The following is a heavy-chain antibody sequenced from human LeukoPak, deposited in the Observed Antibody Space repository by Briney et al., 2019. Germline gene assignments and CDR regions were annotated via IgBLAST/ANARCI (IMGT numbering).Heavy chain of an antibody. D-gene: IGHD5-18*01. CDR3: ARAGYSYGTGYYFDY. CDR1: GGSISSYY. CDR2: IYYTGAT. V-gene: IGHV4-59*01. J-gene: IGHJ4*02. Sequence: PSETLSLACTVSGGSISSYYWSWIRLPPGKGLEWIGYIYYTGATYYNPSLKSRVTISLDTSKNQFSLKLSSVTAADAAVYYCARAGYSYGTGYYFDYWGQGALVTVSS.